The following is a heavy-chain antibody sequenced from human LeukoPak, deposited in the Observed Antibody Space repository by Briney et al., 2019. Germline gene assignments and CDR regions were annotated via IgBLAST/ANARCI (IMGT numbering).Heavy chain of an antibody. D-gene: IGHD6-13*01. V-gene: IGHV1-46*01. CDR2: INPSGGST. CDR1: GYTFTSYY. CDR3: ARGGIAAAGNPLNWFDP. J-gene: IGHJ5*02. Sequence: ASVKVSCKASGYTFTSYYMHWVRQAPGQGLEWMGIINPSGGSTSYAQKFQGRVTMTRDTSTSTVYMELSSLRSEDTAVYYCARGGIAAAGNPLNWFDPWGQGTLVTVSS.